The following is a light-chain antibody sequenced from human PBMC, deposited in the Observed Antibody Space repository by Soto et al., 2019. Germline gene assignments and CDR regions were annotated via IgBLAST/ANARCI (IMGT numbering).Light chain of an antibody. CDR2: DNN. J-gene: IGLJ2*01. CDR1: SSNIGNNY. V-gene: IGLV1-51*01. CDR3: GTWDSSRSAVV. Sequence: QSVLTQPPSASAAPGQKVTISCSGSSSNIGNNYVSWYQQLPGTAPKLLIYDNNKRPSGVPDRFSGSKSGTSATLGIAGLRTGDEADYYCGTWDSSRSAVVFGGGTKLTVL.